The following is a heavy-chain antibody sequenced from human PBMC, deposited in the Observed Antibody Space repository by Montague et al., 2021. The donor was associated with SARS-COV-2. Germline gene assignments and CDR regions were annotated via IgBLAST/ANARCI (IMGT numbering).Heavy chain of an antibody. CDR3: ARDYKPVGRDGYNYDYYCGMDV. Sequence: SLRLSCAASGFTFSSYWMSWVRQAPGKGLEWVANIKQDGSEKYYVDSVKGRFTISRDNAKNSLYLQMNSLRAEDTAVYYRARDYKPVGRDGYNYDYYCGMDVWGQGTTVTVSS. D-gene: IGHD5-24*01. V-gene: IGHV3-7*01. J-gene: IGHJ6*02. CDR1: GFTFSSYW. CDR2: IKQDGSEK.